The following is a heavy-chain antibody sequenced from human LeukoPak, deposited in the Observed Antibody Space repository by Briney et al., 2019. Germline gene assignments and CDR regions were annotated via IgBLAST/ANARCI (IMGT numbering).Heavy chain of an antibody. CDR2: ISGSGGST. Sequence: GGSLRLSCAASGFTFSSYAMSWVRQAPGKGLEWVSAISGSGGSTYYADSVKGRFTISRDNSKNTLYLQMNSLRAEDTAVYYCANDPSGSYSLFDYWGQGTLVTVSS. CDR1: GFTFSSYA. D-gene: IGHD1-26*01. J-gene: IGHJ4*02. V-gene: IGHV3-23*01. CDR3: ANDPSGSYSLFDY.